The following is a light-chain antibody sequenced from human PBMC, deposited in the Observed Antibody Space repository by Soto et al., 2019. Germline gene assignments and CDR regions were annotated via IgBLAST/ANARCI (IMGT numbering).Light chain of an antibody. J-gene: IGKJ3*01. V-gene: IGKV1-12*01. CDR3: QQYGHLFT. CDR2: AAS. CDR1: QDIRTN. Sequence: DIQMTQSPSSVSASTGDRVTITCRASQDIRTNLAWYQQKPGKAPDLLIYAASTLQSGVPPRFSGSGSGTDFTLTISGLQPEDFAVYYCQQYGHLFTFGPGTKVDIK.